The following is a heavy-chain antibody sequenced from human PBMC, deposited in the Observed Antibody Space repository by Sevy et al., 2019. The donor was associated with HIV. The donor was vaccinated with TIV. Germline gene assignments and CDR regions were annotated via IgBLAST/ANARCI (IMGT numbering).Heavy chain of an antibody. CDR1: GFTFSSYG. J-gene: IGHJ6*02. D-gene: IGHD3-22*01. CDR2: ISYDGSNK. CDR3: AKDGDSSGPLRIYYYYYGMDV. V-gene: IGHV3-30*18. Sequence: GGSLRLSCVASGFTFSSYGMHWVRQAPGKGLEWVAVISYDGSNKYYADSVKGRFTISRDNSKNTLYLQMNSLRAEDTAVYYCAKDGDSSGPLRIYYYYYGMDVWGQGTTVTVSS.